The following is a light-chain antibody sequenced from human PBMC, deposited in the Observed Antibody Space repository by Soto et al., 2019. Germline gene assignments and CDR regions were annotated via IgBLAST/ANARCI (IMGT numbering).Light chain of an antibody. J-gene: IGKJ2*01. CDR3: QHYGSSPPVT. V-gene: IGKV3-20*01. CDR1: QSVSSNY. Sequence: EIVLTQSPGTLSLSPGERATLSRRASQSVSSNYLAWYQQKPGLAPRLLIYGASSRATGIPDRFSGSGSGTDFTLTISRLEPEDFAVYSCQHYGSSPPVTFAQGTKLEIK. CDR2: GAS.